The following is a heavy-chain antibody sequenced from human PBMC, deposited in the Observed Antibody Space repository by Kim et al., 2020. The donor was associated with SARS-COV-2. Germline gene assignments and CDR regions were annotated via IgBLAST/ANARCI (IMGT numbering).Heavy chain of an antibody. CDR1: GFNFNKAW. Sequence: GGSLRFSCAASGFNFNKAWMSWVRQAPGKGLEWVGRIKSTGDGGTIDYAAPAKGRFTISRDDSKNTVDLQMNSLKTEDTAVYYCTTDRGAYCGGDCYEGYWGQGTLVTVSS. CDR2: IKSTGDGGTI. D-gene: IGHD2-21*02. CDR3: TTDRGAYCGGDCYEGY. J-gene: IGHJ4*02. V-gene: IGHV3-15*01.